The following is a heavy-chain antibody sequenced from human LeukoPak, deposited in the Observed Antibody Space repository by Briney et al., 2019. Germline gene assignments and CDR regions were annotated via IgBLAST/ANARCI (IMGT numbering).Heavy chain of an antibody. CDR2: IQYDGSEK. CDR1: GFTFSSYG. CDR3: VKDEARWLHHGFDY. Sequence: GGSLRLSCAVSGFTFSSYGMHWVRQAPGKGLEWVAFIQYDGSEKYYADSVKGRLTMSRDNSKNTLYLQMNSPRTEDTAVYYCVKDEARWLHHGFDYWGQGTLVTVSS. V-gene: IGHV3-30*02. D-gene: IGHD5-24*01. J-gene: IGHJ4*02.